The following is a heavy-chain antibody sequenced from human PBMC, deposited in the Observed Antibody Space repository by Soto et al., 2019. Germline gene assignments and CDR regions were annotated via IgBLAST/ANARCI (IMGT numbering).Heavy chain of an antibody. CDR2: INHSGST. V-gene: IGHV4-34*01. Sequence: SETLSLTCAVYGGSFSGYYWSWIRQPPEKGLEWIGEINHSGSTNYNPSLKSRVTISVDTSKNQFSLKLSSVTAADTAVYYCARVYYYGSGSFVPYYYYGMDVWGQGTTVTVSS. CDR1: GGSFSGYY. J-gene: IGHJ6*02. D-gene: IGHD3-10*01. CDR3: ARVYYYGSGSFVPYYYYGMDV.